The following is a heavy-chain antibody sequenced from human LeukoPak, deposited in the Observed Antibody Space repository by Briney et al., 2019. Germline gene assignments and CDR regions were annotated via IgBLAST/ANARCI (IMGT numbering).Heavy chain of an antibody. D-gene: IGHD3-16*01. CDR2: ISGSGGTT. J-gene: IGHJ5*01. CDR1: GFKFSNFA. CDR3: AKDSPYPLWAVFDS. V-gene: IGHV3-23*01. Sequence: PGGSLRLSCAASGFKFSNFAMNWVRQAPGKGLEWVSFISGSGGTTHYADSVKGRFTISRDDSKNMVYLQMTGLRSDDTAVYFCAKDSPYPLWAVFDSWGQGTLVTVSS.